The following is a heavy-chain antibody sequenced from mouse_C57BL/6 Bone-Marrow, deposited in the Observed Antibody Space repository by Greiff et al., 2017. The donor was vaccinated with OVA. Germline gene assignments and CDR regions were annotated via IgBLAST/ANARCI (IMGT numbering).Heavy chain of an antibody. CDR3: ARLLLKYFDV. J-gene: IGHJ1*03. V-gene: IGHV1-69*01. Sequence: VQLQQPGAELVMPGASVKLSCKASGYTFTSYWMHWVKQRPGQGLEWIGEIDPSDSYTTYNQKFKGKSTLTVDKSSSTAYMQLSSLTSEDSAVYYCARLLLKYFDVWGTGTTVTVSP. CDR1: GYTFTSYW. CDR2: IDPSDSYT. D-gene: IGHD2-12*01.